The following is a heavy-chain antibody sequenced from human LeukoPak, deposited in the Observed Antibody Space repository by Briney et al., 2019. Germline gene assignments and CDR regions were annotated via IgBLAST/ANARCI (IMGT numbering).Heavy chain of an antibody. CDR3: ARSILWFGDLSGMEV. D-gene: IGHD3-10*01. CDR2: INAGNGNT. Sequence: ASVKVSCKASGYTFTGYYMHWVRQAPGQRLEWMGWINAGNGNTKYSQKFQGRVTITRDTSASTAYMELSSLRSEDTAVYYCARSILWFGDLSGMEVWGKGTTVTVSS. CDR1: GYTFTGYY. V-gene: IGHV1-3*01. J-gene: IGHJ6*04.